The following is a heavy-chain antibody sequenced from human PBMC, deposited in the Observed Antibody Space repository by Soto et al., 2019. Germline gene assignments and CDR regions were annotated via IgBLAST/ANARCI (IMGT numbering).Heavy chain of an antibody. CDR1: GFTFSSYA. D-gene: IGHD5-18*01. Sequence: GSLRLSCAASGFTFSSYAMSCVRQAPGKGLEWGSAICGSGDSTYNADSVKGRFSDSRDNSKNTLYLQMNSLRAEDTAVYYCAKGDTAMVYYYGMDVWGQGTTVTVSS. CDR2: ICGSGDST. V-gene: IGHV3-23*01. J-gene: IGHJ6*02. CDR3: AKGDTAMVYYYGMDV.